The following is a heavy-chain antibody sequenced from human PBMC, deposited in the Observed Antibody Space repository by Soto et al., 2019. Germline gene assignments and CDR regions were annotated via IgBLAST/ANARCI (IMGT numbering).Heavy chain of an antibody. CDR2: INAGNGNT. J-gene: IGHJ6*02. V-gene: IGHV1-3*01. CDR1: GYTFTSYA. CDR3: AREGATSFYYYYGMDV. Sequence: QVQLVQSGAEVKKPGASVKVSCKASGYTFTSYAMHWVRQAPGQRLEWMGWINAGNGNTKYSQKFQGRVTITRDTSASTAYMELSSLRSEDTAVYYCAREGATSFYYYYGMDVWGQGTMVTVSS.